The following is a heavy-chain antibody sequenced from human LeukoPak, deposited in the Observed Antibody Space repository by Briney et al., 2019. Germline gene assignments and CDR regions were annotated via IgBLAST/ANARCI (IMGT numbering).Heavy chain of an antibody. V-gene: IGHV3-7*01. CDR1: GFIFSSYW. Sequence: GGSLRLSCAASGFIFSSYWMSWVRQAPGKGLEWVASIQQDGSEKYYVDSVKGRFTISRDNAENSLYLQMNSLRAEDTAVYYCAKPGGQLGYYDSSGYYDYFDYWGQGTLVTVSS. D-gene: IGHD3-22*01. CDR3: AKPGGQLGYYDSSGYYDYFDY. J-gene: IGHJ4*02. CDR2: IQQDGSEK.